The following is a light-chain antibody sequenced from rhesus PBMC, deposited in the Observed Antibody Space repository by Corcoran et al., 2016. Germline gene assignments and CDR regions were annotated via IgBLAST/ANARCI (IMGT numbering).Light chain of an antibody. CDR1: QDISRY. V-gene: IGKV1-37*01. CDR2: YAS. CDR3: QQYNSDPLT. J-gene: IGKJ3*01. Sequence: DVQMTQSPSSLSASVGDRVTITCRASQDISRYVAWYQQKPGKAPEPLIYYASNLGTGAPSRFSGTGSGTDFTRTISTLQPEDFATYYCQQYNSDPLTFGPVTKLDIK.